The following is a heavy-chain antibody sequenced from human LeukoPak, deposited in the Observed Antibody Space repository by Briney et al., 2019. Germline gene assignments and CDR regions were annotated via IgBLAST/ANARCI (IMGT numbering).Heavy chain of an antibody. J-gene: IGHJ4*02. Sequence: GGSLRLSCVAPGFTFTKCAMSWIRQAPGKGLEWVTIITATGDTAYYADSVKGRFTISRDNSRNTVYMQMDSLRAEDTAIYYCAGDRNSDWYSPLDYWGQGSQVTVSP. CDR1: GFTFTKCA. CDR3: AGDRNSDWYSPLDY. D-gene: IGHD6-19*01. CDR2: ITATGDTA. V-gene: IGHV3-23*01.